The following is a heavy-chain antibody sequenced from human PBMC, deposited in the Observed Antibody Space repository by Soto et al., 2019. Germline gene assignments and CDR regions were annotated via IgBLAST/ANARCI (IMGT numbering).Heavy chain of an antibody. CDR3: ARDRDGGSYYNY. Sequence: GSLRLSCAASGFTFSSYWMHWVRQAPGKGLVWVSRINSYGSSTTYADSVKGRFTISRDNAKNTLYLQMNSLRAEDTAVYYCARDRDGGSYYNYWGQGTQVTVSS. J-gene: IGHJ4*02. V-gene: IGHV3-74*01. CDR2: INSYGSST. CDR1: GFTFSSYW. D-gene: IGHD1-26*01.